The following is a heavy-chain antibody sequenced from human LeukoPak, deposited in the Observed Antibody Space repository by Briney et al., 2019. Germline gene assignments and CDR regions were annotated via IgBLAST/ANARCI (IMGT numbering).Heavy chain of an antibody. CDR1: GFTFTTYW. J-gene: IGHJ5*02. V-gene: IGHV3-7*01. D-gene: IGHD1-26*01. Sequence: PGGSLRLSCAASGFTFTTYWLGWVRQPPGKGLEWVANIKQDGTEKYYVDSVKGRFTISRDNAKNSLYLQMNNLRADDTAVYYCASTTRPSGPFDPWGQGTLVTVSS. CDR3: ASTTRPSGPFDP. CDR2: IKQDGTEK.